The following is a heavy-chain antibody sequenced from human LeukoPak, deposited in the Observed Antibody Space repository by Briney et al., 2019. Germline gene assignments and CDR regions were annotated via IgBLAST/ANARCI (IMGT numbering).Heavy chain of an antibody. CDR3: ARARGGAYCGGNCYYFGY. Sequence: PSETLSLTCSVSGGSISSYYWSWIRQPAGKGLEWIGRIYISGSTSYNPSLKSRVTMSVDTSKNQFSLKLSSVTAADTAMYYCARARGGAYCGGNCYYFGYWGQGTLVTVSS. D-gene: IGHD2-21*01. J-gene: IGHJ4*02. CDR1: GGSISSYY. V-gene: IGHV4-4*07. CDR2: IYISGST.